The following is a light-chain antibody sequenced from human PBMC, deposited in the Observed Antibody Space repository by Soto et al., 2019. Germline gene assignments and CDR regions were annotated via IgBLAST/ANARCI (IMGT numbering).Light chain of an antibody. CDR3: QQRSNWTPYT. Sequence: EIVLTQSPATLSLSPGERATLSCRASQSVSSYLAWYQQKPGQAPRLLIYDAANRATGIPARFSGSGSWTDVTLTISSLGPEDFAVDYCQQRSNWTPYTLGQGTKLEIK. CDR1: QSVSSY. CDR2: DAA. V-gene: IGKV3-11*01. J-gene: IGKJ2*01.